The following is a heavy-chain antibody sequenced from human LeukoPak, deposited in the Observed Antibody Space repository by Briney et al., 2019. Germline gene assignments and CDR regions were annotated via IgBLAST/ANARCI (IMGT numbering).Heavy chain of an antibody. CDR1: GFTVSSNY. Sequence: GGSLRLSCAASGFTVSSNYMSWVRQAPGKGLEWVSVIYSGGSTYYADSVKGRFTISRDNSKNTLYLQMNSLRAEDTAVYYCARDTGSTSSYGSDYWGQGTLVTVSS. V-gene: IGHV3-66*02. CDR2: IYSGGST. CDR3: ARDTGSTSSYGSDY. J-gene: IGHJ4*02. D-gene: IGHD2-2*01.